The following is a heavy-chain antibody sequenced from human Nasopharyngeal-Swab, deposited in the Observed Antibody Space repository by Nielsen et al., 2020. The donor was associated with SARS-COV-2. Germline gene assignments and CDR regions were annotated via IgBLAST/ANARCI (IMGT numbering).Heavy chain of an antibody. V-gene: IGHV4-34*01. J-gene: IGHJ4*02. D-gene: IGHD3-10*01. Sequence: SKTLSLTCAVYGGSFSGYYWSWIRQPPGKGLEWIGEINHSGSTNYNPSLKSRVTISVDTSKNQFSLKLSSVTAADTAVYYCARGLFLYYYGSGSGGSYDYWGQGTLVTVSS. CDR3: ARGLFLYYYGSGSGGSYDY. CDR2: INHSGST. CDR1: GGSFSGYY.